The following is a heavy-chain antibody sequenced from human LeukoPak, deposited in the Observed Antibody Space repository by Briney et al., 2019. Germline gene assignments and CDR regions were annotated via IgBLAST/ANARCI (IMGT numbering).Heavy chain of an antibody. J-gene: IGHJ4*02. CDR2: MSSGSRYI. V-gene: IGHV3-21*01. CDR1: GFTFSSYS. D-gene: IGHD3-3*01. Sequence: PGGSLRLSCAPSGFTFSSYSMTWVRQAPGKGLEWVSSMSSGSRYIYYADSVRGRFTISRDNAKNSLYLLMNSLRAEDTAVYYCARDRPTGASRLFVVQWGQGTLVTVSS. CDR3: ARDRPTGASRLFVVQ.